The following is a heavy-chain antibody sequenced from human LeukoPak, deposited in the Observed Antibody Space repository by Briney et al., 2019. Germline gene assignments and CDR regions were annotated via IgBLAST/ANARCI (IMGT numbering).Heavy chain of an antibody. CDR1: GDSVSSNSAA. CDR3: ARVPLRYSYGYFDP. J-gene: IGHJ5*02. Sequence: SQTLSLTCAISGDSVSSNSAAWNWIRQSPSRGLKWLGRTYYRSRWYNDYAVSVKSRITINPDTSKNQFSLQLNSVTPEDTAVYYCARVPLRYSYGYFDPWGQGTLVTVSS. CDR2: TYYRSRWYN. D-gene: IGHD5-18*01. V-gene: IGHV6-1*01.